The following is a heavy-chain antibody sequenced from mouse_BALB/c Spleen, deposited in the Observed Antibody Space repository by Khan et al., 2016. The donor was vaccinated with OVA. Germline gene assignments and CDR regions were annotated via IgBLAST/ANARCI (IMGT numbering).Heavy chain of an antibody. CDR1: GYSITSDYA. CDR3: ARSVTITTVVATDFDY. Sequence: EVQLQESGPGLVKPSQSLSLTCTVTGYSITSDYAWNWIRQFPGNKLEWMGYISYSGRTSYNPSLKSRTSITRDTSKNQFFLQVNSVTTEDTATYYCARSVTITTVVATDFDYWGQGTTLTVSS. J-gene: IGHJ2*01. V-gene: IGHV3-2*02. D-gene: IGHD1-1*01. CDR2: ISYSGRT.